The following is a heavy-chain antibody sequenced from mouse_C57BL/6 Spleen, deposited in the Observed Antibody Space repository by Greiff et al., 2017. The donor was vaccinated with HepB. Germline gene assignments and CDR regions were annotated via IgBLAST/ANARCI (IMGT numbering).Heavy chain of an antibody. Sequence: EVQLQESGTVLARPGASVKMSCKTSGYTFTSYWMHWVKQRPGQGLEWIGAIYPGNSDTSYNQKFKGKATLTAVTAASTAYMELSSLTNEDSAVYYCTRWWVYSDYWGQGTTLTVSS. V-gene: IGHV1-5*01. CDR3: TRWWVYSDY. D-gene: IGHD1-1*02. J-gene: IGHJ2*01. CDR2: IYPGNSDT. CDR1: GYTFTSYW.